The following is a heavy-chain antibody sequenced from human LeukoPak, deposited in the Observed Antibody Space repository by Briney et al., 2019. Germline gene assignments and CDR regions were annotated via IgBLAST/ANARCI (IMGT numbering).Heavy chain of an antibody. CDR1: GFTVGSNY. J-gene: IGHJ4*02. V-gene: IGHV3-66*01. Sequence: GGSLRLSCAASGFTVGSNYMTWVRQAPGKGLEWVSIIYNSGSTYYADSVKGRFTISRDNSKNTLYLQMNSLRAEDTAVYYCASDGYYYDSRGYFDYWGQGTLVTVSS. CDR2: IYNSGST. CDR3: ASDGYYYDSRGYFDY. D-gene: IGHD3-22*01.